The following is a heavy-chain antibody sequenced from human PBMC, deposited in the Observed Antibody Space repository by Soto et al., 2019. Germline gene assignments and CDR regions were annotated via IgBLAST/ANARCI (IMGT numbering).Heavy chain of an antibody. CDR2: ISSSSSTI. V-gene: IGHV3-48*01. CDR3: AREEGLLNWFDP. D-gene: IGHD1-26*01. CDR1: GCTCSSYS. Sequence: WRSQRLSCAASGCTCSSYSMNWVRQAPGKGLEWVSYISSSSSTIYYADSVKGRFTISRDNAKNSLYLQMNSLRAEDTAVYYCAREEGLLNWFDPWGQGTLVTVSS. J-gene: IGHJ5*02.